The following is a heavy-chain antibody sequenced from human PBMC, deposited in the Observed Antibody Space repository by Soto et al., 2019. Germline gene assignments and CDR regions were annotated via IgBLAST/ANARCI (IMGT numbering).Heavy chain of an antibody. J-gene: IGHJ4*02. CDR2: IYYSGSA. CDR3: ASLFNYYDSSGYAEYYFDH. V-gene: IGHV4-31*03. D-gene: IGHD3-22*01. CDR1: GCSINSGYC. Sequence: QVQLQESGPGLVKPSQTLSLTCTVSGCSINSGYCWSWIRQHPGKGLEWIGYIYYSGSANYNPSLKGRVTMSVDTSTNQFSLKLSAVTAADTAVYYCASLFNYYDSSGYAEYYFDHWGQGTLVTVSS.